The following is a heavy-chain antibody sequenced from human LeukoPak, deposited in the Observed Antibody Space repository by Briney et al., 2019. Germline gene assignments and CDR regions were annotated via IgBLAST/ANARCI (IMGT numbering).Heavy chain of an antibody. V-gene: IGHV1-46*01. CDR3: ARYATIFMDY. D-gene: IGHD3-3*01. J-gene: IGHJ4*02. CDR1: GYTFTSNY. CDR2: INPSGGST. Sequence: ASVKVSCKASGYTFTSNYIHWVRQAPGQGLEWMGVINPSGGSTSYAQKFQGRITMTRDTSTSTVYLELSSLRSEDTAVYYCARYATIFMDYWGQGTLVTVSS.